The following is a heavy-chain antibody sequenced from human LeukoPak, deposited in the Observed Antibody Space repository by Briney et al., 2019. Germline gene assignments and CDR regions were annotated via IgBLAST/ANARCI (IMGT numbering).Heavy chain of an antibody. V-gene: IGHV4-34*01. CDR2: INHSGST. J-gene: IGHJ4*02. CDR3: AGDKVAVGFDY. CDR1: GGSFSGYY. Sequence: PSETLSLTCAVYGGSFSGYYWSWIRQPPGKGLEWIGEINHSGSTNYNPSLRSRVTISVDTSKNQFSLKLSSVTAADTAVYYCAGDKVAVGFDYWGQGTLVTVSS. D-gene: IGHD6-19*01.